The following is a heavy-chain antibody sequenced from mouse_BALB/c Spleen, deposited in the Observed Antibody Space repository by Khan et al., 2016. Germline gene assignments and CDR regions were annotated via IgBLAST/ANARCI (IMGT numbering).Heavy chain of an antibody. CDR3: AIGFSEYDGFAY. CDR2: INPYNGDT. D-gene: IGHD2-4*01. CDR1: GYSFTGYF. Sequence: VQLKQSGPELVKPGASVKISCKASGYSFTGYFINWVLQTHGKSLEWIGRINPYNGDTFYNQKFKGKATFTVYKSCRKAHMEVQSLASEDSAVYYCAIGFSEYDGFAYWGQGTLVTVSA. V-gene: IGHV1-20*02. J-gene: IGHJ3*01.